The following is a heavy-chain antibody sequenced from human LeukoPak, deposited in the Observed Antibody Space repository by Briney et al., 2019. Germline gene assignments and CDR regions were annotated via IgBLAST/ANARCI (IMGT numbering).Heavy chain of an antibody. CDR3: ARDLELPPVYWFDP. D-gene: IGHD1-7*01. CDR2: INPNSGGT. CDR1: GYTLTGYY. J-gene: IGHJ5*02. Sequence: ASVKVSCKASGYTLTGYYMHWVRQAPGQGLEWMGWINPNSGGTNYAQKFQGRVTMTRDTSIRTAYMELSRLRYDDTAVYYCARDLELPPVYWFDPWGQGTLVTVSS. V-gene: IGHV1-2*02.